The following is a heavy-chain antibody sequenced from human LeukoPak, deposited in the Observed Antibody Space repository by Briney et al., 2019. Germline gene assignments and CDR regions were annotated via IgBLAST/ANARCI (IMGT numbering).Heavy chain of an antibody. J-gene: IGHJ6*02. Sequence: GGSLRLSCAASGFTFSSYATSWVRQAPGKGLEWVSAISGSGGSTYYADSVKGRFTISRDNSKNTLYLQMNSLRAEDTAVYYCAKSRYCSSTSCSSGMDVWGQGTTVTVSS. CDR1: GFTFSSYA. V-gene: IGHV3-23*01. CDR3: AKSRYCSSTSCSSGMDV. CDR2: ISGSGGST. D-gene: IGHD2-2*01.